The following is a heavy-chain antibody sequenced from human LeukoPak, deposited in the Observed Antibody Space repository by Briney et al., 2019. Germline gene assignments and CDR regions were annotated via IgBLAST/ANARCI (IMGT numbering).Heavy chain of an antibody. D-gene: IGHD2-2*01. CDR1: GYTFNDFY. J-gene: IGHJ4*02. CDR2: ISPNSGGT. V-gene: IGHV1-2*02. Sequence: ASVTVSCTASGYTFNDFYMHWVRQAPGQGLEWMGWISPNSGGTQYAQRFQGRVTVTRDTSIRTVYMELSRLTSDDTAVYYCARAGIVIVPAEGDWGQGTLVTVSS. CDR3: ARAGIVIVPAEGD.